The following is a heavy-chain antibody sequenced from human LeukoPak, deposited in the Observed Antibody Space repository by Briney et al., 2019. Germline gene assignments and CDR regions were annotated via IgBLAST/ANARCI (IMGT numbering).Heavy chain of an antibody. CDR2: TYSGGTT. CDR3: ARGPAYFTLDC. D-gene: IGHD3-16*01. J-gene: IGHJ4*02. CDR1: RFTVSTSY. Sequence: PGGSLRLSCSASRFTVSTSYMTWVRQPPGKGLEWVSITYSGGTTYYADSVKGRFTISRDNSKNTLYLQMNSLRAEDTAVYYCARGPAYFTLDCWGQGTLVTVSS. V-gene: IGHV3-66*01.